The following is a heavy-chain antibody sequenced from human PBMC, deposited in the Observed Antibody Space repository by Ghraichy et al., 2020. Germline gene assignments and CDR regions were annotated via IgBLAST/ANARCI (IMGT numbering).Heavy chain of an antibody. D-gene: IGHD6-6*01. Sequence: GGSLRLSCAASGFTFSSYAMHWVRQAPGKGLEWVAVISYDGSNKYYADSVKGRFTISRDNSKNTLYLQMNSLRAEDTAVYYCASTYSSSSENFDYWGQGTLVTVSS. J-gene: IGHJ4*02. CDR1: GFTFSSYA. CDR3: ASTYSSSSENFDY. V-gene: IGHV3-30-3*01. CDR2: ISYDGSNK.